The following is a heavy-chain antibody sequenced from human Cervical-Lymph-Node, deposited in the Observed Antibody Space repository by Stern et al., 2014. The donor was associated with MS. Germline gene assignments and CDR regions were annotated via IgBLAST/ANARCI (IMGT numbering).Heavy chain of an antibody. J-gene: IGHJ5*01. CDR3: TKAWDS. CDR2: MNPDSGDS. V-gene: IGHV1-8*01. CDR1: GYTFTSVD. Sequence: VKLVQSGAEVRKPGASVKVSCKASGYTFTSVDINSVLQAPGQVLEWMGWMNPDSGDSGFAQKFQGRVTMTRDTSITTAFMELTNLRSDDTAVYYCTKAWDSWGPGTLIIVSS.